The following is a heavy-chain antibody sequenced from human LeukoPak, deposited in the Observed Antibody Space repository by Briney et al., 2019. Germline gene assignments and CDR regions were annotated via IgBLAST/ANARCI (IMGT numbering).Heavy chain of an antibody. CDR1: GFTFSTNA. V-gene: IGHV3-23*01. CDR2: ITGSDIRT. D-gene: IGHD5-12*01. J-gene: IGHJ4*02. CDR3: AKDRGPYSGYDSYYFDY. Sequence: PGGSLRLSCAASGFTFSTNAMSWVRQAPGKGLEWVSGITGSDIRTYNADSAKGRFTITRDNSKSALYLQMNNLRAEDTAVYYCAKDRGPYSGYDSYYFDYWGQGTLVTVSS.